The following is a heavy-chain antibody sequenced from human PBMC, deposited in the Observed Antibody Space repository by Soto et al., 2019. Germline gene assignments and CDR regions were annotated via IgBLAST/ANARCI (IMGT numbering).Heavy chain of an antibody. J-gene: IGHJ4*02. Sequence: EVHLVESGGGLVQPGGSLRLSCAASGFTFSRYWMHWVRQAPGKGLVWVSRIAGEGISTNYADSVKGRFTASRDNAKNTVYLEMSSLRAEDTAVYYCIRDLRSGDFWGQGILVTVSS. V-gene: IGHV3-74*01. CDR2: IAGEGIST. CDR1: GFTFSRYW. D-gene: IGHD6-19*01. CDR3: IRDLRSGDF.